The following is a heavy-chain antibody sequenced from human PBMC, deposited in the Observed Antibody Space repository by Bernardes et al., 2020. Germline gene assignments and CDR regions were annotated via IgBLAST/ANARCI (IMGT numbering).Heavy chain of an antibody. CDR2: MNPGSGST. V-gene: IGHV1-8*01. Sequence: ASVKVSCKASGYTFTSYDISWVRQAIGHGLEWMGWMNPGSGSTGFAQKFQDRVTMTRNTTISTAYMELSSLTSEDTAVYFCARGPHGLGDYDDWGQGTLVTVSS. CDR1: GYTFTSYD. CDR3: ARGPHGLGDYDD. D-gene: IGHD4-17*01. J-gene: IGHJ4*02.